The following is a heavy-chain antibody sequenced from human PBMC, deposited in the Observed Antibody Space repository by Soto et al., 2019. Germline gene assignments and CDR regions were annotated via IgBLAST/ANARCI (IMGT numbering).Heavy chain of an antibody. CDR3: ARHVLRFLEWETRGRDYYYYMDV. CDR1: GGSISSSSYY. CDR2: IYYSGST. D-gene: IGHD3-3*01. V-gene: IGHV4-39*01. J-gene: IGHJ6*03. Sequence: SETLSLTCTVSGGSISSSSYYWGWIRQPPGKGLEWIGSIYYSGSTYYNPSLKSRVTISVDTSKNQFSLKLSSVTAADTAVYYCARHVLRFLEWETRGRDYYYYMDVWGKGTTVTVSS.